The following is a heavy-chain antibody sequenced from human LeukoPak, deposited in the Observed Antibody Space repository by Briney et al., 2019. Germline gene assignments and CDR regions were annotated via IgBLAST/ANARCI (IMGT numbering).Heavy chain of an antibody. CDR2: IDTSSLYT. V-gene: IGHV3-21*04. Sequence: GGSLRLSCAASGFTFSRYAMTWVRLTPGEGLEWVAYIDTSSLYTDYADSVKGRFTISRDNAKKSLFLHMISLRAEDTAVYYCARIATEQQLVAGFYFADWGQGTLVTVSS. CDR3: ARIATEQQLVAGFYFAD. CDR1: GFTFSRYA. J-gene: IGHJ4*02. D-gene: IGHD1/OR15-1a*01.